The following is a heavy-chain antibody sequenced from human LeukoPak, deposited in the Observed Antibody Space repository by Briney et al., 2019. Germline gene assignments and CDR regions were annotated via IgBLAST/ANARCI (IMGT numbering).Heavy chain of an antibody. CDR1: GGTFSSYA. Sequence: SVKVSCKASGGTFSSYAISWVRQAPGQGLEWMGGIIPIFGTANYAQKFQGRVTITADESTSTAYMELGSLRSEDTAVYYCARDGARYYDILTGYYSGGIFDYWGQGTLVTVSS. J-gene: IGHJ4*02. V-gene: IGHV1-69*01. D-gene: IGHD3-9*01. CDR2: IIPIFGTA. CDR3: ARDGARYYDILTGYYSGGIFDY.